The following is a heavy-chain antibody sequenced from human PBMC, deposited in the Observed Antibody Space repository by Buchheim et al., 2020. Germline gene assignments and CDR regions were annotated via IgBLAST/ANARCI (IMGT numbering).Heavy chain of an antibody. J-gene: IGHJ4*02. D-gene: IGHD3-3*01. CDR2: IYYSGST. V-gene: IGHV4-39*01. Sequence: QLQLQESGPELVKPSETLSLTCTVSGGSISSSSYYWGWIRQPPGKGLEWIGSIYYSGSTYYNPSLKSRVTISVDTSKNQFSLKLSSVTAADTAVYYCARPFRSGYWPFDSWGQGTL. CDR1: GGSISSSSYY. CDR3: ARPFRSGYWPFDS.